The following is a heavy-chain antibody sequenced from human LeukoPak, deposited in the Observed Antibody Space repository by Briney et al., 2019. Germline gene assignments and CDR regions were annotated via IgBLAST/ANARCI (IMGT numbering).Heavy chain of an antibody. V-gene: IGHV4-59*11. CDR1: GGSISSHY. J-gene: IGHJ4*02. CDR2: IHYSGST. CDR3: ARESGGAWYYFDY. D-gene: IGHD3-16*01. Sequence: PSETLSLTCTVSGGSISSHYWSWIRQPPGKGLEWIGYIHYSGSTNYNPSLKSRVTISVDTSKNQFSLKLSSVTAADTAVYYCARESGGAWYYFDYWGQGTLVTVSS.